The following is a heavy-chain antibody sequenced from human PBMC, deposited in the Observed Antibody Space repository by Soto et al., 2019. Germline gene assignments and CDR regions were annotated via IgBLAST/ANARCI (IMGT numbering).Heavy chain of an antibody. CDR2: INPDGGGT. D-gene: IGHD4-4*01. CDR3: AVGGNYLSMDV. CDR1: GYTFTSYY. J-gene: IGHJ6*02. V-gene: IGHV1-46*01. Sequence: QAQLVQSGAEVKKPGASVKVSCKASGYTFTSYYMHWVRLAPRQGLEWMGIINPDGGGTSYAQQFQGRVIMTRDTSTSTVYMEMSSLRSEDTAVYYCAVGGNYLSMDVWGQGTTVTVSS.